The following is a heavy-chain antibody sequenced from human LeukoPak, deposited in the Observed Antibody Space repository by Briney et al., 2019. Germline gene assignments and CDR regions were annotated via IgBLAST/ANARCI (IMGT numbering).Heavy chain of an antibody. CDR2: VKSVAEGGAS. CDR3: TTDRYYDNSELQFQH. J-gene: IGHJ1*01. CDR1: SLIFSHAW. V-gene: IGHV3-15*07. Sequence: TGGSLRLSCVFPSLIFSHAWMNWVRQAPGKGLEWVGRVKSVAEGGASEYGTPVKGRFTISRDDSRNTLYLQMDSLKIEDTAVYYCTTDRYYDNSELQFQHWGQGTLVTVSS. D-gene: IGHD3-22*01.